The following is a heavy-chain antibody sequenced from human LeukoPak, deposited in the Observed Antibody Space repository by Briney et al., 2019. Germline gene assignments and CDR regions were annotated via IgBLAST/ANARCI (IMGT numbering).Heavy chain of an antibody. CDR1: GLTIDDYA. Sequence: GGSLRLSCAASGLTIDDYAMHWVRQAPGKGLEWVSGISWNSGTIGYADSVKGRFTISRDNAKNSLYLQMNSLRVEDTALYYCAKDGAYISKYFDYWGQATLVTVSS. CDR3: AKDGAYISKYFDY. J-gene: IGHJ4*02. D-gene: IGHD1-1*01. CDR2: ISWNSGTI. V-gene: IGHV3-9*01.